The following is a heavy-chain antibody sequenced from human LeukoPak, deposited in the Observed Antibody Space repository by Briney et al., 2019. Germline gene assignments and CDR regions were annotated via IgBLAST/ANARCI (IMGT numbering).Heavy chain of an antibody. J-gene: IGHJ6*03. CDR2: IYTSGST. Sequence: SQTLSLTCTVSGGTISSGSYYWSWIRQPAGKGLEWIGRIYTSGSTNYNPSLKSRVTISVDTSQNQFSLKLSSVTAADTAVYYCAGDSYRRPAARENYYSYYMDVWGKGTTVTVSS. CDR3: AGDSYRRPAARENYYSYYMDV. V-gene: IGHV4-61*02. D-gene: IGHD2-2*01. CDR1: GGTISSGSYY.